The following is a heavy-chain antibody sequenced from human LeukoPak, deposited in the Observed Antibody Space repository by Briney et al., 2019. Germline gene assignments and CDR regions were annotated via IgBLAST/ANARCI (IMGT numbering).Heavy chain of an antibody. CDR1: GYTFTSYD. CDR3: ARPYCSGNSCHDYFGY. J-gene: IGHJ4*02. Sequence: ASVKLSCKASGYTFTSYDINWVRQATGQGLEWMGWINPYTGGTNYAQKFQGRVTMTRDTSISTAYMELSRLTSDDTAVYYCARPYCSGNSCHDYFGYWGQGTLVTVSS. D-gene: IGHD2-15*01. V-gene: IGHV1-2*02. CDR2: INPYTGGT.